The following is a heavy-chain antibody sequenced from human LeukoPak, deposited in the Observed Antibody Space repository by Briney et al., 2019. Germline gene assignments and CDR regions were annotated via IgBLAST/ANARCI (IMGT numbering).Heavy chain of an antibody. CDR1: GGSISGYY. J-gene: IGHJ3*02. CDR2: IYYNSGST. V-gene: IGHV4-59*08. D-gene: IGHD5-24*01. Sequence: PSETLSLTCTVSGGSISGYYWTWTRQPPGKGLQWIGYIYYNSGSTNYSPSLKSRVTISVDTSKNQFSLKVTSVSAAGTAVYYCARPSREHYNYGAFDIWGQGTMVTVSS. CDR3: ARPSREHYNYGAFDI.